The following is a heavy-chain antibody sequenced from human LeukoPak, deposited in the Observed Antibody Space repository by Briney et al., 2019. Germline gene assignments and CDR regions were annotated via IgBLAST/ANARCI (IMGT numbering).Heavy chain of an antibody. CDR2: ISSSSSYI. CDR3: ARVPAAIDY. D-gene: IGHD2-2*01. CDR1: GFTFSSYS. Sequence: AGGSLRLSCAASGFTFSSYSMNWVRQAPGKGLEWFSSISSSSSYIYYAGSVKGRFTISRDNAKNSLYLQMNSLRAEDTAMYYCARVPAAIDYWGQGTLVTVSS. J-gene: IGHJ4*02. V-gene: IGHV3-21*01.